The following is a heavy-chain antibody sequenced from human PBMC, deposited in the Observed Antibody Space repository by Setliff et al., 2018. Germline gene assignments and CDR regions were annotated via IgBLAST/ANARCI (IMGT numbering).Heavy chain of an antibody. CDR3: AKAPTYYYGSGSGKPFEI. D-gene: IGHD3-10*01. Sequence: GGSLRLSCAASGFTFSNYAMSWVRQAPRKGLEWVSAISNSGGGTYYADSVKGRFTISRDNSKNTLYVQMNSLRADDTAVYYCAKAPTYYYGSGSGKPFEIWGQGTMVTVSS. J-gene: IGHJ3*02. CDR2: ISNSGGGT. CDR1: GFTFSNYA. V-gene: IGHV3-23*01.